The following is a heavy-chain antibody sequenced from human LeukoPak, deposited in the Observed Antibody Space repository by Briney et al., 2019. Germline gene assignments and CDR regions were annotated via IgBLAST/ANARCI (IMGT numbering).Heavy chain of an antibody. D-gene: IGHD1-14*01. Sequence: PSETLSLTCSVYGGSFSGYYWSWIRQTPGKGLEWIGNVFHTGSTPYSPSLSSRVTLSVDSTTRQFFLNLTSVTAADTAIYYCARVVVYTGLPHPDLWGQGTLVTVSS. CDR2: VFHTGST. CDR3: ARVVVYTGLPHPDL. CDR1: GGSFSGYY. V-gene: IGHV4-34*12. J-gene: IGHJ4*02.